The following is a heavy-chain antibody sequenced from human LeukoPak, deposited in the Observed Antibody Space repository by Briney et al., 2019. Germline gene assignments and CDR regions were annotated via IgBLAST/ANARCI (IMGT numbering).Heavy chain of an antibody. V-gene: IGHV3-15*07. J-gene: IGHJ4*02. CDR3: VTGGGYNGLDY. CDR2: VLSRAGGGTI. CDR1: GRTFSNAW. D-gene: IGHD5-12*01. Sequence: GGSLRLSCAVSGRTFSNAWMNWVRQAPGKGLEWVGRVLSRAGGGTIDYAAPVKGRFTISRDDSKNALFLQMNSLRTEDTAVYYCVTGGGYNGLDYWGQGALVTVSS.